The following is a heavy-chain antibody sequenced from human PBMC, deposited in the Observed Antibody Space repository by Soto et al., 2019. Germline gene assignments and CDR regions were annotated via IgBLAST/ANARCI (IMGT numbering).Heavy chain of an antibody. Sequence: SETLSLTCTVSGGSIRNGDYYWGWIRQPPGRGLEWIGYVYYSGTTYYHRSLNSRVSISVDTSENQFSLRLTSVTAADTAVYYCDTVNLVGAAYYFDYWGPGTLVTVSS. D-gene: IGHD1-26*01. CDR2: VYYSGTT. J-gene: IGHJ4*02. CDR1: GGSIRNGDYY. V-gene: IGHV4-30-4*01. CDR3: DTVNLVGAAYYFDY.